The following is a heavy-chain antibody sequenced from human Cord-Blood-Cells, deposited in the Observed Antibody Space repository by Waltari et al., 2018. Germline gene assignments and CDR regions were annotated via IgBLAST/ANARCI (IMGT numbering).Heavy chain of an antibody. Sequence: QLQLQESGSGLVKPSQTLSLTCAVSGGSISSGGSSWSRLRQPPGTGLEWIGYIYHSGSTYYNPSLKSRVTISVDRSKNQFSLKLSSVTAADTAVYYCARGGSGYYDFWSGYGPLFDYWGQGTLVTVSS. D-gene: IGHD3-3*01. CDR3: ARGGSGYYDFWSGYGPLFDY. V-gene: IGHV4-30-2*01. CDR2: IYHSGST. CDR1: GGSISSGGSS. J-gene: IGHJ4*02.